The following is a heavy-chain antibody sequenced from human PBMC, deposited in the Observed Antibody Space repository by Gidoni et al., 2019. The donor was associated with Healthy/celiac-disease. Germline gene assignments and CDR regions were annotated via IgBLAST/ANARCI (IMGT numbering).Heavy chain of an antibody. D-gene: IGHD5-18*01. CDR3: ARYQRGYSYGYADY. CDR1: GGTFSSYT. CDR2: ILPILGIA. Sequence: QVQLVQSGAEVKKPGSSVKVSCKASGGTFSSYTISWVRQAPGQGLEWMGRILPILGIANYAQKFQGRVTITADKSTSTAYMELSSLRSEDTAVYYCARYQRGYSYGYADYWGQGTLVTVSS. V-gene: IGHV1-69*02. J-gene: IGHJ4*02.